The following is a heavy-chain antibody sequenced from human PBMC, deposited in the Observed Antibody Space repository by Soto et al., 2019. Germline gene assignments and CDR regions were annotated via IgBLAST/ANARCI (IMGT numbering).Heavy chain of an antibody. CDR3: ARERDIVVVPERYGMDV. CDR1: GGTFSSYA. V-gene: IGHV1-69*01. Sequence: QVQLVQSGAEVKKPGSSVKVSCKASGGTFSSYAISWVRQAPGQGLEWMGGIIPIFGTANYAQKFQGRVTISADESTSTAYMELSSLRSEDTAVYYCARERDIVVVPERYGMDVWGQGTTVTVSS. J-gene: IGHJ6*02. CDR2: IIPIFGTA. D-gene: IGHD2-2*01.